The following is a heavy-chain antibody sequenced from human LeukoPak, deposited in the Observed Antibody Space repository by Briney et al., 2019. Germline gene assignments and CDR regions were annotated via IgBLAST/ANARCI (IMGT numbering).Heavy chain of an antibody. CDR2: ISAYNGNT. J-gene: IGHJ5*02. V-gene: IGHV1-18*01. CDR1: GYTFTSYG. D-gene: IGHD3-3*01. Sequence: ASVKVSCKASGYTFTSYGISWVRQAPGQGLEWMGWISAYNGNTNYAQKLQGRVTMTTDTSTSTAYMELRSLRSDDTAVYYCAREGHTNTYYDFWSGYFWFDPWGQGTLVTVSS. CDR3: AREGHTNTYYDFWSGYFWFDP.